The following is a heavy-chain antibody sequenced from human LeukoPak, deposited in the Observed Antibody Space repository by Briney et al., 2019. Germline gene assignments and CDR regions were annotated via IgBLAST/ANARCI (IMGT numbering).Heavy chain of an antibody. J-gene: IGHJ2*01. CDR1: GYTFTGYY. CDR2: INPNSGGT. Sequence: ASVKVSCKASGYTFTGYYMHWVRQAPGQGLEWMGWINPNSGGTNYAQKFQGRVTMTRDTSISTAYMELSRLRSDDTAVYYCARVRVVIAARLRWPDRWGRGTLVTVSS. V-gene: IGHV1-2*02. CDR3: ARVRVVIAARLRWPDR. D-gene: IGHD6-6*01.